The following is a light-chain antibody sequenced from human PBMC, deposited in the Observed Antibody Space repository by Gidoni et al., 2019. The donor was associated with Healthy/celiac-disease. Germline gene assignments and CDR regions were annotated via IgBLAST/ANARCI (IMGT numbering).Light chain of an antibody. CDR2: RDT. V-gene: IGLV3-1*01. Sequence: SYELTQPPSVSVSPGQTASITCSGDKLGDKYAYWYQQKPGRSPVLVIYRDTKRPSGIPERFSGSNSGNTATLTLSGTQAMDEADYCCQAWDSSTGVVFGGGTKLTVL. CDR3: QAWDSSTGVV. J-gene: IGLJ2*01. CDR1: KLGDKY.